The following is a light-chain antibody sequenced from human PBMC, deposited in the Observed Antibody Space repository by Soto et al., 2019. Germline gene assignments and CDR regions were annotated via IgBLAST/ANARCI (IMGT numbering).Light chain of an antibody. Sequence: EIVMTQSPAALYVSPGERATLSCRASQSVSSNLAWYQQKPGQAPRLLIYGASTRATGIPARFSGSGSGTEFTLTISSPQTEDFAVYYCQQYNNCPPWTFGQGTKVEIK. CDR2: GAS. J-gene: IGKJ1*01. CDR3: QQYNNCPPWT. V-gene: IGKV3-15*01. CDR1: QSVSSN.